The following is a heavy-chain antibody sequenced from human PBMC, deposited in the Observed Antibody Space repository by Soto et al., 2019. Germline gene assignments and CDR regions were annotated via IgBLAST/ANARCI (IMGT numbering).Heavy chain of an antibody. CDR2: LGAADDP. Sequence: GGSLRLSCAASAFTLSANDMHWVRQPNGKGLEWVSALGAADDPYYLGSVKGRFTISRENAKNSLYLQMNNLRAGDTAVYYCARAYSGRLPRRADYYYAMDVWGQGTTVTVSS. J-gene: IGHJ6*02. D-gene: IGHD2-15*01. CDR1: AFTLSAND. V-gene: IGHV3-13*05. CDR3: ARAYSGRLPRRADYYYAMDV.